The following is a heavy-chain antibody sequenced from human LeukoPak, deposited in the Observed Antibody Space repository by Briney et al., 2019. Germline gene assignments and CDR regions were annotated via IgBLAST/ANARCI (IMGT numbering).Heavy chain of an antibody. CDR2: ISYDGSNK. V-gene: IGHV3-30-3*01. Sequence: GGSLRLSCAASGFTFSSYWMSWVRQAPGKGLEWVAVISYDGSNKYYADSVKGRFTISRDNSKNTLYLQMNSLRAEDTAVYYCARDLKAARPYYMDVWGKGTTVTVSS. CDR1: GFTFSSYW. CDR3: ARDLKAARPYYMDV. D-gene: IGHD6-6*01. J-gene: IGHJ6*03.